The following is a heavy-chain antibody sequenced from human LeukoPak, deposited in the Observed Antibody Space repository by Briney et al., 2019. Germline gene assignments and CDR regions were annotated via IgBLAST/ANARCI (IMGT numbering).Heavy chain of an antibody. CDR1: GGSTSRYY. Sequence: SETLSLTCTVSGGSTSRYYWSWIRQPPGEGLEWVGYIYYSGSTNYNPSLKSRVTISVDTSKNRVSLKLSSATAADKAVYYCARGSYDSSGYYYVPFDYWGQGTLVTVSS. V-gene: IGHV4-59*08. J-gene: IGHJ4*02. CDR3: ARGSYDSSGYYYVPFDY. CDR2: IYYSGST. D-gene: IGHD3-22*01.